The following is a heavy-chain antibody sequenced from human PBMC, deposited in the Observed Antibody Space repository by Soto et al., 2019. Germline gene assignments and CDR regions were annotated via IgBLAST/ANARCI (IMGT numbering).Heavy chain of an antibody. CDR3: ARDVGYCTNGVCQSFDY. CDR2: ISAYNGNT. J-gene: IGHJ4*02. V-gene: IGHV1-18*01. D-gene: IGHD2-8*01. CDR1: GYSFTSYG. Sequence: ASVKVCCKASGYSFTSYGISWVRQAPGQGLEWMGWISAYNGNTNYAQKLQGRVTMTTDTSTSTAYMELRSLRSDDTAVYYCARDVGYCTNGVCQSFDYWGQGTLVTVSS.